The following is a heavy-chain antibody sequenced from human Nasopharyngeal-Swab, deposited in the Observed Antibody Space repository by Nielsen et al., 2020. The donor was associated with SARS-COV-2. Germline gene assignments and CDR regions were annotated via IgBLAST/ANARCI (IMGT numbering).Heavy chain of an antibody. CDR1: GYTFTSYG. V-gene: IGHV1-18*01. CDR3: ARDAGRMMGPAMDV. D-gene: IGHD2-15*01. Sequence: ASVKVSCKASGYTFTSYGISWVRQAPGQGLEWMGWISAYNDNTDYAQKLQGRVTMTTDTSTSTAYMELRSLRSDDTAVYYCARDAGRMMGPAMDVWGQGTTVTVSS. CDR2: ISAYNDNT. J-gene: IGHJ6*02.